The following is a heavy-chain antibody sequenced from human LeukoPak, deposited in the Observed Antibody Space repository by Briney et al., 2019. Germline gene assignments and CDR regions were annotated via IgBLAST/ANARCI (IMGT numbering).Heavy chain of an antibody. CDR1: GFTFSSYA. CDR3: AKDVSLNTYYYDSSGYPFDY. J-gene: IGHJ4*02. CDR2: SSGSGGST. Sequence: GGSLRLSCAASGFTFSSYAMSWVRQAPGKGLEWVSASSGSGGSTYYADSVKGRFTISRDNSKNTLYLQMNSLRAEDTAVYYCAKDVSLNTYYYDSSGYPFDYWGQGTLVTVSS. D-gene: IGHD3-22*01. V-gene: IGHV3-23*01.